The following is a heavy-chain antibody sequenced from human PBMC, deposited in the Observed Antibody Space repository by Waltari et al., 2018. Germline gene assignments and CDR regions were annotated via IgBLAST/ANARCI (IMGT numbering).Heavy chain of an antibody. V-gene: IGHV4-34*01. Sequence: QVQLQQWGAGLLKPSETLSLTCAVYGGSFSGYYWSWIRQPPGKGLEWIGEINHSGSTNYNPSLKSRVTISVDTSKNQVSLKLSSVTAADTAVYYCARDFWSSSAGHDAFDIWGQGTMVTVSS. D-gene: IGHD3-3*01. CDR2: INHSGST. J-gene: IGHJ3*02. CDR1: GGSFSGYY. CDR3: ARDFWSSSAGHDAFDI.